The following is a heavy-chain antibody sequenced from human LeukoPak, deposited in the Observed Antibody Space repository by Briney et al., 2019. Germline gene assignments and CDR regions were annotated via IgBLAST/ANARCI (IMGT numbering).Heavy chain of an antibody. V-gene: IGHV3-23*01. CDR3: AKVGGYSSSWYNDY. CDR2: INGSGDAT. J-gene: IGHJ4*02. D-gene: IGHD6-13*01. CDR1: GFIFSHYT. Sequence: GGSLRLSCAASGFIFSHYTMTWVRQAPGKRLEWVSSINGSGDATLYADSMMGRFTISRDNAKNTVSLQMNSLRAEDTAVYYCAKVGGYSSSWYNDYWGQGTLVTVSS.